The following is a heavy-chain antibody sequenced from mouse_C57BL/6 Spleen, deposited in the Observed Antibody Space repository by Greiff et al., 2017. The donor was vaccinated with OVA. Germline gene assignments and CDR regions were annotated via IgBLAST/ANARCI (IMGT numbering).Heavy chain of an antibody. CDR2: INPNNGGT. J-gene: IGHJ4*01. CDR3: ARWEYDYAAMDY. V-gene: IGHV1-18*01. CDR1: GYTFTDYN. D-gene: IGHD2-4*01. Sequence: VQLQQSGPELVKPGASVKIPCKASGYTFTDYNMDWVKQSHGKSLEWIGDINPNNGGTIYNQKFKGKATLTVDKSSSTAYMELRSLTSEDTAVYYCARWEYDYAAMDYWGQGTSVTVSS.